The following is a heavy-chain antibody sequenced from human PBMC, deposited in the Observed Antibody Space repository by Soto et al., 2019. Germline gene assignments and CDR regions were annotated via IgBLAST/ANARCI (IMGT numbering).Heavy chain of an antibody. Sequence: EVQLVQSGAEVKKPGESLKISCKGSGYSFTSYWIGWVRQMPGKGLEWMGIIYPGDSDTRYSPSFQGQVTISADKSISTAYLQWSSLKVSDTAMYYCAWIIGYCSSTSCYTGWFDPWGQGTLVTVSS. CDR2: IYPGDSDT. D-gene: IGHD2-2*02. CDR1: GYSFTSYW. V-gene: IGHV5-51*01. CDR3: AWIIGYCSSTSCYTGWFDP. J-gene: IGHJ5*02.